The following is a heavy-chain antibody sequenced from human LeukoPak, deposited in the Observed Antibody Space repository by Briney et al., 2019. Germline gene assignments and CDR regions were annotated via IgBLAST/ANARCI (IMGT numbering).Heavy chain of an antibody. J-gene: IGHJ6*02. D-gene: IGHD1-1*01. CDR2: IYYSGTS. CDR1: GGSISSGDYY. Sequence: SQTLSLTCAVSGGSISSGDYYWSCIRQPPGKGLEWIGYIYYSGTSYSNPALKSRVTTSVDTSKNQFSLKLSSVTAADTAVYYCARDQATTGYYYGMDVWGQGTTVTVSS. CDR3: ARDQATTGYYYGMDV. V-gene: IGHV4-30-4*01.